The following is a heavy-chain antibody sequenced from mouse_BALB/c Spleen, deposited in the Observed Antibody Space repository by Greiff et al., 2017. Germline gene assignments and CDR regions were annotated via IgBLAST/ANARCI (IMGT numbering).Heavy chain of an antibody. J-gene: IGHJ4*01. D-gene: IGHD1-1*01. Sequence: QVQLQQSGPGLVAPSQSLSITCTVSGFSLTSYGVHWVRQPPGKGLEWLGVIWAGGSTNYNSALMSRLSISKDNYKSQVFLKMNSLQTDDTAMYYCARSRGFGYAMDYWGQGTSVTVSS. CDR2: IWAGGST. CDR1: GFSLTSYG. CDR3: ARSRGFGYAMDY. V-gene: IGHV2-9*02.